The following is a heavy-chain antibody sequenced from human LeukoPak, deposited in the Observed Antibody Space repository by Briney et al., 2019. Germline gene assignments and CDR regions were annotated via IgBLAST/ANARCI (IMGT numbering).Heavy chain of an antibody. CDR3: ARVGDNWHDLDY. CDR1: GGTFSNYT. Sequence: SVKVSCKASGGTFSNYTVSWVRQAPGQGLEWMGRIIPILGIANYVQKFQGRVTITADKSTSTAYMELSSLRSEDTAVYYCARVGDNWHDLDYWGQGTLVTVSS. J-gene: IGHJ4*02. V-gene: IGHV1-69*02. CDR2: IIPILGIA. D-gene: IGHD1-1*01.